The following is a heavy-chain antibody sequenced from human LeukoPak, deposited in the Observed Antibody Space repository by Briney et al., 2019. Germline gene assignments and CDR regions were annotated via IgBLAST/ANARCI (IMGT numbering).Heavy chain of an antibody. V-gene: IGHV4-59*01. D-gene: IGHD6-19*01. CDR1: GGSISSYY. CDR3: ARDKPGSGWPPRAENWFDP. Sequence: SETLILTCTVSGGSISSYYWSWIRQPPGKGLEWIGYIYYSGSTNYNPSLKSRVTISVDTSKNQFSLKLSSVTAADTAVYYCARDKPGSGWPPRAENWFDPWGQGTLVTVSS. CDR2: IYYSGST. J-gene: IGHJ5*02.